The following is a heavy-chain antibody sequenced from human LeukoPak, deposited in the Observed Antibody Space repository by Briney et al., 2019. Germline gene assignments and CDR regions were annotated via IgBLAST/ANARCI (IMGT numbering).Heavy chain of an antibody. V-gene: IGHV3-30*02. CDR3: AKVPPTPVDY. CDR1: GFTFSNYG. D-gene: IGHD4-17*01. J-gene: IGHJ4*02. CDR2: IRYDGSNK. Sequence: QPGGSLRLSCAASGFTFSNYGMHWVRQAPGKGLEWVAFIRYDGSNKYYADSVKGRFTISRDNSKNTLYLQMNSLRVEDTAVYYCAKVPPTPVDYWGQGTLVTVSS.